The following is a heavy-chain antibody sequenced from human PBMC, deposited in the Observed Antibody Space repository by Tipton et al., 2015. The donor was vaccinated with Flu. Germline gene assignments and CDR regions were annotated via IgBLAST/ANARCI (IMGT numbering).Heavy chain of an antibody. Sequence: GLVKPSETLSLVCAVSGYSVRSAYYWGWIRQSPWKELEWIGSRYPGGDTYYNPSLERRVFMSIDTSKNQFSLRLSSVTAADTAVYYCARTSPYIPDAFDMWGQGTKVTVSS. CDR2: RYPGGDT. CDR3: ARTSPYIPDAFDM. CDR1: GYSVRSAYY. J-gene: IGHJ3*02. V-gene: IGHV4-38-2*01.